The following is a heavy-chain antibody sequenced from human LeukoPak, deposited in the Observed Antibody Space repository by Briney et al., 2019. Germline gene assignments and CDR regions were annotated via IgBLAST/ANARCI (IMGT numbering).Heavy chain of an antibody. CDR1: GFTFGDYA. D-gene: IGHD6-19*01. J-gene: IGHJ4*02. V-gene: IGHV3-49*04. Sequence: PGRSLRLSCTASGFTFGDYAMSWVRQAPGKGLEWVGFIRSKAYGGTTEYAASVKGRFTISRDDSKSIAYLQMNSLKTEDTAVYYCIRHSSAWAFDYWGQGTLVTVSS. CDR2: IRSKAYGGTT. CDR3: IRHSSAWAFDY.